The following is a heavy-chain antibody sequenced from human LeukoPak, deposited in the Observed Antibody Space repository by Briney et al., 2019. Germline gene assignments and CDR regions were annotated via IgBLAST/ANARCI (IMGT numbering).Heavy chain of an antibody. J-gene: IGHJ3*02. Sequence: PGGSLRLSCAASGFTFSSYSMNWVRQAPGKGLEWVSYISSSSSTIYYADSVKGRFALPRDNAKNSLYLQMNSLRAEDTAVYYCARDHHRRLYDSQARNTFDIWGQGTMVTVSS. CDR2: ISSSSSTI. CDR3: ARDHHRRLYDSQARNTFDI. CDR1: GFTFSSYS. D-gene: IGHD3-22*01. V-gene: IGHV3-48*01.